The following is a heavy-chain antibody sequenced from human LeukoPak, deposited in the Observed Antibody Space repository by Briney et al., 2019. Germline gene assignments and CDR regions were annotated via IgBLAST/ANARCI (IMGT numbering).Heavy chain of an antibody. V-gene: IGHV3-53*01. J-gene: IGHJ4*02. D-gene: IGHD2-2*01. Sequence: QRGGSLRLSCAASGFSVRTKYMAWVRQAPGKGLEWVSLIYASGTTYYSDSVKGRFTISRDNSKNSVYLQMDSLRAEDTAVYYCARVGGVSAAHFDYWGQGTLVTVSS. CDR3: ARVGGVSAAHFDY. CDR1: GFSVRTKY. CDR2: IYASGTT.